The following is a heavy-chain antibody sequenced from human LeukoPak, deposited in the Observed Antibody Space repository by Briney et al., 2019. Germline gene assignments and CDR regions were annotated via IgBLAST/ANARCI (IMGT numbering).Heavy chain of an antibody. D-gene: IGHD3-9*01. J-gene: IGHJ6*02. CDR1: GFTFDDYA. CDR3: AKENYDILTGYKGYGMDV. Sequence: GGSLRLSCAASGFTFDDYAMHWVRQAPGKGLEWVSGITWNSGSIGCADSVKGRFTISRDNAKNSLYLQMNSLRAEDTALYYCAKENYDILTGYKGYGMDVWGQGTTVTVSS. V-gene: IGHV3-9*01. CDR2: ITWNSGSI.